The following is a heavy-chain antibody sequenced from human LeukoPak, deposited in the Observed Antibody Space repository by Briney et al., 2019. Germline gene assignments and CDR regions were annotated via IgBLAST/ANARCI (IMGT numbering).Heavy chain of an antibody. V-gene: IGHV1-24*01. CDR2: FDPENGET. Sequence: ASVKVSCKVSGHTLKEFSMHWVRQAPGKGLEWVGGFDPENGETIYAQNLEGRVTMTEDTSTETAHMELSSLRSEDTAVYYCAAVPLTPRGLIGGYYFDPWGQGTLVTVSS. D-gene: IGHD3-10*01. CDR3: AAVPLTPRGLIGGYYFDP. J-gene: IGHJ5*02. CDR1: GHTLKEFS.